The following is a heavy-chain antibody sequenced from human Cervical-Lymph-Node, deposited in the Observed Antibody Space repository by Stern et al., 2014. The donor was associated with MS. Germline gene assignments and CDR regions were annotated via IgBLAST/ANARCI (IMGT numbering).Heavy chain of an antibody. CDR1: GGSLSTYT. V-gene: IGHV1-69*09. Sequence: QMQLVQSGAELKKPGSSVKVSCKASGGSLSTYTITWVRQAPGQGLEWTGRIIAALNVANYAQKFQGRLAITADKSTSTAYMEMSSLRSDDTAVYYCAGPAPLDWGQGTLVTVSS. CDR2: IIAALNVA. D-gene: IGHD2-2*01. J-gene: IGHJ4*02. CDR3: AGPAPLD.